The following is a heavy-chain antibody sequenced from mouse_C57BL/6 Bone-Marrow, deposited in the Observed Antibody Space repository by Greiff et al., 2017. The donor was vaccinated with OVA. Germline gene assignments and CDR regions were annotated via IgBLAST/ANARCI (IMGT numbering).Heavy chain of an antibody. D-gene: IGHD1-1*01. CDR2: IYPGSGST. CDR3: ARARLITTVVAPYAMDY. J-gene: IGHJ4*01. V-gene: IGHV1-55*01. CDR1: GYTFTSYW. Sequence: QVQLQQPGAELVKPGASVKMSCKASGYTFTSYWITWVKQRPGQGLEWIGDIYPGSGSTNYNEKFKSKATLTVDTSSSTAYMQLSSLTSEDSAVYYGARARLITTVVAPYAMDYGGQGTSVTVSS.